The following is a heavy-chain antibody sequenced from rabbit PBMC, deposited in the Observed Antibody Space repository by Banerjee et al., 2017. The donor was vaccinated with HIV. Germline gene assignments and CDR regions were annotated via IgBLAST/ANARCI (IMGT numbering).Heavy chain of an antibody. J-gene: IGHJ4*01. CDR2: IYSGSSGTS. CDR1: GLDFSSSYW. V-gene: IGHV1S45*01. D-gene: IGHD6-1*01. Sequence: QEQLEESGGDLVQPEGSLTLTCKASGLDFSSSYWISWVRQAPGKGLEWIACIYSGSSGTSYYASWAKGRFTISKTSSTTVTLQMTSLTDADTATYFCGRDRGVGYDLNLWGPGTLVTVS. CDR3: GRDRGVGYDLNL.